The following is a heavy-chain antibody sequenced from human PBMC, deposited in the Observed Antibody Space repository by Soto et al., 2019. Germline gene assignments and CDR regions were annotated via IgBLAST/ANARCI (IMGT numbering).Heavy chain of an antibody. CDR2: LYYGRSA. CDR3: AISSMAVVPEY. CDR1: GDSISSYY. J-gene: IGHJ4*02. Sequence: QVQLQESGPGLVKPSETLSLTCAVSGDSISSYYCMWIRQPPGKGLESIGYLYYGRSANYHPSLKSRVTLSVDTFTNQCSLTLSSMTAADTAVYYCAISSMAVVPEYWGQGTLVTVSS. V-gene: IGHV4-59*01. D-gene: IGHD3-22*01.